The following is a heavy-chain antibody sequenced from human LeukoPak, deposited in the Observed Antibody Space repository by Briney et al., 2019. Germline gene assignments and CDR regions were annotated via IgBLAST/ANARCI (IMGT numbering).Heavy chain of an antibody. CDR2: IHYSGST. D-gene: IGHD3-22*01. J-gene: IGHJ4*02. CDR3: ARGLQTEHYYDSSGYYNYFDY. Sequence: SETLSLTCTVSGGSISSSSYYWGWIRQPPGKGLEWIGSIHYSGSTYYKPSLKSRVTISVDTSKNQFSLKLSSVTAADTAVYYCARGLQTEHYYDSSGYYNYFDYWGQGTLVTVSS. V-gene: IGHV4-39*07. CDR1: GGSISSSSYY.